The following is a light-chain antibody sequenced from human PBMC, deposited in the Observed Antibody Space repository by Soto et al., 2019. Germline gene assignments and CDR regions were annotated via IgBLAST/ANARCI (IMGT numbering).Light chain of an antibody. CDR1: QSVLYSSNNKNY. J-gene: IGKJ4*01. Sequence: DIVMTQSPDSLAVSLGERATINCKSSQSVLYSSNNKNYLAWYQQRPGQPPNLLIYWASTRESGGPDRFSGSGSVTDFTLTISSLQAEDVAVYYCQQYYRTPLTFGGGTKVEIK. CDR3: QQYYRTPLT. V-gene: IGKV4-1*01. CDR2: WAS.